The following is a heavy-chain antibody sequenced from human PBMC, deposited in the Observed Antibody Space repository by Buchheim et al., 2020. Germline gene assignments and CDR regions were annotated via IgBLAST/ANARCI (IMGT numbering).Heavy chain of an antibody. Sequence: VQLVESGGGLVKPGGSLRLSCAASGFTFSDYYMSWIRQAPGKGLVWVARSKRDGTTATYADSVKGRLTTYRDNATNTLYLQMNSLKVDDTAVYYCARDDYNRYWGQGTL. CDR2: SKRDGTTA. CDR1: GFTFSDYY. CDR3: ARDDYNRY. D-gene: IGHD4-11*01. V-gene: IGHV3-74*03. J-gene: IGHJ4*02.